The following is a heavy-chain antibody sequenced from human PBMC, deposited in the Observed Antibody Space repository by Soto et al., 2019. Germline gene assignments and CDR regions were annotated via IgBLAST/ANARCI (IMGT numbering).Heavy chain of an antibody. Sequence: SETLSLTCAVYGGSFSGYYRSWIRQPPGKGLEWIGEINHSGSTNYNPSLKSRVTISVDTSKNQFSLKLSSVTAADTAVYYCARGSLRYFDWLSSPPFDYWGQGTLVTVSS. D-gene: IGHD3-9*01. CDR1: GGSFSGYY. J-gene: IGHJ4*02. CDR2: INHSGST. CDR3: ARGSLRYFDWLSSPPFDY. V-gene: IGHV4-34*01.